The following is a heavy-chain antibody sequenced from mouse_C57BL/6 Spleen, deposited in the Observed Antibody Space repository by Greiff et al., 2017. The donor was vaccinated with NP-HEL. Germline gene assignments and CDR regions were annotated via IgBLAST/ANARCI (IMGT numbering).Heavy chain of an antibody. V-gene: IGHV14-4*01. J-gene: IGHJ1*03. Sequence: VQLQQSGAELVRPGASVKLSCTASGFNIKDDYMHWVKQRPEQGLEWIGWIDPENGDTEYASKFQGKATITADTSSNTAYLQLSSLTSEDTAVYYCTTRSGSSSYWYFDVWGTGTTVTVSS. CDR1: GFNIKDDY. D-gene: IGHD1-1*01. CDR3: TTRSGSSSYWYFDV. CDR2: IDPENGDT.